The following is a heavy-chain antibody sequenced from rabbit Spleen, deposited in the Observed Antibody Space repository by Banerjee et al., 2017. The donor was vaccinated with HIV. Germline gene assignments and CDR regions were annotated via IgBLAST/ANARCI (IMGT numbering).Heavy chain of an antibody. Sequence: QSLEESGGDLVKPGASLTLTCTASGFSFSSSDYMCWVRQAPGKGLEWISCIAGSGSGFTYSATWAKGRFTCSRSTSLATVTLQVTSLTVADTATYFCAREGGIVVAGAFNLWGQGTLVTVS. CDR2: IAGSGSGFT. CDR3: AREGGIVVAGAFNL. J-gene: IGHJ4*01. V-gene: IGHV1S40*01. D-gene: IGHD4-1*01. CDR1: GFSFSSSDY.